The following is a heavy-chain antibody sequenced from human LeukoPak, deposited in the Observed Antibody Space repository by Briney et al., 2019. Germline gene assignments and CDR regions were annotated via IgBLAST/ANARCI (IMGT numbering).Heavy chain of an antibody. Sequence: PSETLSLTCTVSGGSISSGGYYWSWIRQHPGKGLEWIGYIYYSGSTYYNPSLKSRVTISVDTSKNQFSLKLSSVTAADTAVYYCARVVEGNWFDPWGRGTLVTVSS. CDR1: GGSISSGGYY. V-gene: IGHV4-31*03. D-gene: IGHD2-15*01. J-gene: IGHJ5*02. CDR2: IYYSGST. CDR3: ARVVEGNWFDP.